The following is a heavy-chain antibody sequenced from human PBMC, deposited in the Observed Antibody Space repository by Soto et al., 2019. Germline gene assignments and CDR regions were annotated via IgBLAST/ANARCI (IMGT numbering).Heavy chain of an antibody. CDR1: GFTFSNYW. D-gene: IGHD3-10*01. CDR3: TRDRSEAMLF. V-gene: IGHV3-7*01. CDR2: MNHDGSER. Sequence: EVQLVESGGGLVQPGGSLRLSCTASGFTFSNYWMSWVRQAPGEGLEWVANMNHDGSERYYVDSVKGRCTISTDNAKNSLYLQVSSLRAEDTAIYYCTRDRSEAMLFWGQGTLVTVSS. J-gene: IGHJ4*02.